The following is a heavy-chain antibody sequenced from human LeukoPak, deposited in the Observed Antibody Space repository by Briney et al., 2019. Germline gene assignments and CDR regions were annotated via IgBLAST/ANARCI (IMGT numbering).Heavy chain of an antibody. CDR1: GGSISSYY. D-gene: IGHD6-19*01. CDR3: ARGGSSGWYGGYFDY. V-gene: IGHV4-4*07. CDR2: IYTSGST. Sequence: PSETLSLTCTVSGGSISSYYWSWIRQPAGKGLEWIGRIYTSGSTNYNPSLKSRVTISVDTSKNQFSLKLSSVTAADTAVYYCARGGSSGWYGGYFDYGGQEPLVTVSS. J-gene: IGHJ4*02.